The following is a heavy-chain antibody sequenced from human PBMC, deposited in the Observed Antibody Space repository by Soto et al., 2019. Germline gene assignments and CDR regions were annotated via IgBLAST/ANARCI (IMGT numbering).Heavy chain of an antibody. J-gene: IGHJ3*02. Sequence: QVQLVESGGGVVQPGRSLRLSCAASEFTFRSYAMHWVRQAAGKGLEWVAVISYDGSNEYYADSVKGRFTIFRDNSKNTLYLQMSSLRDEDTALYYCARPLPYCCGDCYEAFDIWGPGEIVPRSS. V-gene: IGHV3-30-3*01. CDR1: EFTFRSYA. D-gene: IGHD2-21*02. CDR3: ARPLPYCCGDCYEAFDI. CDR2: ISYDGSNE.